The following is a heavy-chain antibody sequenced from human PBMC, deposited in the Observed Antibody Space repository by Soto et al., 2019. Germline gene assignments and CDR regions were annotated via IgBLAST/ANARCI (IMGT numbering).Heavy chain of an antibody. CDR1: GYTFTSYA. Sequence: QVQLVQSGAEVKKPGASVKVSCKASGYTFTSYAMHWVRQAPGQRLEWMGWINAGNGNTKYSQKFQGRVTITRDTSASTAYMELSSLRSEDTAVYYCARAPHFDWLHRPYAYWGQGTLVTVSS. J-gene: IGHJ4*02. V-gene: IGHV1-3*01. CDR3: ARAPHFDWLHRPYAY. CDR2: INAGNGNT. D-gene: IGHD3-9*01.